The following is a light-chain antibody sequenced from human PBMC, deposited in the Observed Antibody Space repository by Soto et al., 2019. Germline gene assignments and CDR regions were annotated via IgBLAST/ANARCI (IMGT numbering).Light chain of an antibody. CDR3: AAWDDSLSAL. J-gene: IGLJ2*01. Sequence: QAVVTQPPSASGTPGQRVTISCSGSSSNIGSNYVYWYQQIPGTAPKLLIYRNKQRPSGVPDRFSGSKSGTSASLAISGLRSEDEADYYCAAWDDSLSALFGGGTQLTVL. V-gene: IGLV1-47*01. CDR1: SSNIGSNY. CDR2: RNK.